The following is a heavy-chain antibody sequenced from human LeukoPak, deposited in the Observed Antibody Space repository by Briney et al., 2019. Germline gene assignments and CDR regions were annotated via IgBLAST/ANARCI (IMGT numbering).Heavy chain of an antibody. J-gene: IGHJ4*02. D-gene: IGHD3-16*02. Sequence: PGGSLRLSCSASGFTFSSYAMHWVRQAPGKGLEYVSAISSNGGSTYYADSVNGRFTISRDNSKNTLYLQMSSLRAEDTAVYYCVKGYDYVWGSYRPFDYWGQGTLVTVSS. V-gene: IGHV3-64D*06. CDR2: ISSNGGST. CDR3: VKGYDYVWGSYRPFDY. CDR1: GFTFSSYA.